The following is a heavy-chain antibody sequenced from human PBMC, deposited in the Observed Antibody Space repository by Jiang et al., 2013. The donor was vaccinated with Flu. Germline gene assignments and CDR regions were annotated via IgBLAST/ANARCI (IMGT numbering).Heavy chain of an antibody. CDR1: GYSFTNYW. CDR2: IYPGDSDT. V-gene: IGHV5-51*01. J-gene: IGHJ3*02. Sequence: VQLVESGAEVKKPGESLRISCTASGYSFTNYWIAWVRQMPGRGLEWMGIIYPGDSDTRYSPSFQGQVTISADKSISTAYLQWSSLKASDTAMYYCGYYDSTTTQGYAFDIWSQGTLVTVSS. CDR3: GYYDSTTTQGYAFDI. D-gene: IGHD3-22*01.